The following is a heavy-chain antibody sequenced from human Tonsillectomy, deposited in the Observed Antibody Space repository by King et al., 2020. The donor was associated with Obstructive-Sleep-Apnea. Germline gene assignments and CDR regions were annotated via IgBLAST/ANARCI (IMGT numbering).Heavy chain of an antibody. CDR1: GGSISSGGYY. D-gene: IGHD6-6*01. CDR3: ARCQGSDYYYGMDV. V-gene: IGHV4-31*03. CDR2: IYYSGST. J-gene: IGHJ6*02. Sequence: QLQESGPGLVKPSETLSLTCTVSGGSISSGGYYWSWIRQHPGKGLEWIGYIYYSGSTYYNPSLKSRVTISVDTSKNQFSLKLSSVTAADTAVYYCARCQGSDYYYGMDVWAKGPRSPSP.